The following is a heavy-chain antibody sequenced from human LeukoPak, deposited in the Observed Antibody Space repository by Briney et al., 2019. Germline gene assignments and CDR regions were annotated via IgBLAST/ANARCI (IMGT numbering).Heavy chain of an antibody. CDR3: VKDRVYSYGEGGY. Sequence: GGTLRLSCSASGFTFSSYAMHWVRQAPGKGLEYVSAISSNGGSKYYADSVKGRFTISRDNSKNTLYLQMSSLRAEDTAVYYCVKDRVYSYGEGGYWGQGTLVTVSS. D-gene: IGHD5-18*01. CDR1: GFTFSSYA. J-gene: IGHJ4*02. CDR2: ISSNGGSK. V-gene: IGHV3-64D*06.